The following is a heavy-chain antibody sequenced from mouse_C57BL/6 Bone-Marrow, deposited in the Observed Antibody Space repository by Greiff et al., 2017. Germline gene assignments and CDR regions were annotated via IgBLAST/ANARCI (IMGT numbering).Heavy chain of an antibody. CDR2: IDPSDSYT. J-gene: IGHJ3*01. V-gene: IGHV1-69*01. CDR1: GYTFTSYW. CDR3: ARLEYYGSSWFAY. D-gene: IGHD1-1*01. Sequence: QVQLQQPGAELVMPGASVKLSCKASGYTFTSYWMHWVKQRPGQGLEWIGEIDPSDSYTNYNQKFKGKSTLTVDKSSSTAYMQLSSLTSEDSAVYYCARLEYYGSSWFAYWGQGTLVTVSA.